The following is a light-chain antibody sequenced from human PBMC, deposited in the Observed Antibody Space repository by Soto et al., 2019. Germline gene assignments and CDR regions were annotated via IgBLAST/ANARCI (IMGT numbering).Light chain of an antibody. CDR2: TTS. CDR3: QQYGSSPRT. Sequence: AIQMTQSPSSLSASLGDRVTITCRASQGIGNDLGWYQQKPGKAPKLLLYTTSNLQSGVPSRFSGSGSGTDFTLTISRLEPEDFAVYYCQQYGSSPRTFGQGTEVDIK. CDR1: QGIGND. J-gene: IGKJ1*01. V-gene: IGKV1-6*01.